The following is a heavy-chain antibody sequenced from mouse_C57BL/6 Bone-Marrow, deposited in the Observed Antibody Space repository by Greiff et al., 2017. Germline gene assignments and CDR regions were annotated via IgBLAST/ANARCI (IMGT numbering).Heavy chain of an antibody. CDR2: IDPSDSET. CDR1: GYTFTSYW. CDR3: ARPLYYDYDVGY. J-gene: IGHJ2*01. D-gene: IGHD2-4*01. Sequence: QVQLKQPGAELVRPGSSVKLSCKASGYTFTSYWMHWVKQRPIQGLEWIGNIDPSDSETHYNQKFKDKATLTVDKSSSTAYMQLSSLTSEDSAVYYCARPLYYDYDVGYWGQGTTLTVSS. V-gene: IGHV1-52*01.